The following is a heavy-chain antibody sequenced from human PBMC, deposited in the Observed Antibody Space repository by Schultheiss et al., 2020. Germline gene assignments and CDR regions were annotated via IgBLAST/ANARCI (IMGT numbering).Heavy chain of an antibody. Sequence: SETLSLTCTVSGGSISSYYWSWIRQPAGKGLEWIGRIYTSGSTNYNPSLKSRVTISVDTSKNQFSLKLSSVTAAETAVYYCVREALLHDAFDIWGQGTVVTVSS. CDR3: VREALLHDAFDI. J-gene: IGHJ3*02. CDR1: GGSISSYY. V-gene: IGHV4-4*07. CDR2: IYTSGST.